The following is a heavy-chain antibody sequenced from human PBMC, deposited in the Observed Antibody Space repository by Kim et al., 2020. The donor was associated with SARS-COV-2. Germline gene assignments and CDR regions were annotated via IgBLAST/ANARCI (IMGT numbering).Heavy chain of an antibody. Sequence: SETLSLTCTVSGGSIYSSGYFWGWIRQPPGKGLEWIGSIYYSGTTYYNPSLKSRVTISVDTSKNQFSLKLSSVTAADTAVYYCARFGDSSAYGQYYFDCWGQGTLVTVSS. CDR2: IYYSGTT. CDR3: ARFGDSSAYGQYYFDC. D-gene: IGHD3-22*01. V-gene: IGHV4-39*01. J-gene: IGHJ4*02. CDR1: GGSIYSSGYF.